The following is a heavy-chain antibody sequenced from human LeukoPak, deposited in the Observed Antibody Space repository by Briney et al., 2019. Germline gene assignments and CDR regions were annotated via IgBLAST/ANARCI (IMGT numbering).Heavy chain of an antibody. J-gene: IGHJ4*02. D-gene: IGHD3-22*01. Sequence: SETLSLTCSVSGDSMSDKYWTWIRQPPGKGLEWVGNVHHSGSTNYNPSLKSRVTISVDTSKSQCSLKLSSVTAADTAVYYCARAYDYEFDYWGQGTLVTVSS. CDR1: GDSMSDKY. CDR3: ARAYDYEFDY. V-gene: IGHV4-59*12. CDR2: VHHSGST.